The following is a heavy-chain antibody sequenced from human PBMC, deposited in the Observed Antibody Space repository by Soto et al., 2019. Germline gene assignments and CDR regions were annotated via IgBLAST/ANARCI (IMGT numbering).Heavy chain of an antibody. V-gene: IGHV4-39*01. D-gene: IGHD6-19*01. CDR2: IYYSGTT. CDR1: GDSISSRIYY. CDR3: WRTKAVAGTLEYYFDY. Sequence: QLQLQESGPGLVKPSETLSLTCTVSGDSISSRIYYWGWIRQPPGKGLEWIGNIYYSGTTHYNPSPERRANKSRDTAKNPFPLKLTSVNAADNAGIYCWRTKAVAGTLEYYFDYWGQGTLVTVSS. J-gene: IGHJ4*02.